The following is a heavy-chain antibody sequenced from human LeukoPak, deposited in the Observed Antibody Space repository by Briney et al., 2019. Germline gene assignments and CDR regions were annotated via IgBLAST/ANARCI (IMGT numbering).Heavy chain of an antibody. D-gene: IGHD3-9*01. Sequence: ASVKVSCKASGGTFSSYTISWVRQAPGQRLEWMGRIIPILGIANYAQKFQGRVTITADKSTSTAYMELSSMISEDTAVYYCARDLGGHYDILTGYYNLDYWGQGTLVTVYS. CDR2: IIPILGIA. V-gene: IGHV1-69*04. J-gene: IGHJ4*02. CDR3: ARDLGGHYDILTGYYNLDY. CDR1: GGTFSSYT.